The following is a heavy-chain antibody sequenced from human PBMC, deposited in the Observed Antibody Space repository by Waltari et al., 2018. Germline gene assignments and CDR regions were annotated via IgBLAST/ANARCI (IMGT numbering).Heavy chain of an antibody. Sequence: QVQLVQSGAEVKKPGSSVKVSCKASGGTFSSYAISWVRQAPGQGLEWMGGIIPIFGTANYAQKFQGRVTITADESTSTAYMELSSLRSEDTAVYYCAREKEAPGTRIPTITGTDLAFDYWGQGTLVTVSS. J-gene: IGHJ4*02. V-gene: IGHV1-69*13. D-gene: IGHD1-20*01. CDR3: AREKEAPGTRIPTITGTDLAFDY. CDR1: GGTFSSYA. CDR2: IIPIFGTA.